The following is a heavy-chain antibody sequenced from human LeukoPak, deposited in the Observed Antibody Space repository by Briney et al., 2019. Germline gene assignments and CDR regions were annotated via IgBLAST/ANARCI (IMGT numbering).Heavy chain of an antibody. D-gene: IGHD5-18*01. CDR1: SYTFTSYG. CDR2: ISAYNGNT. CDR3: ARGKVFGYSYGYVWDY. J-gene: IGHJ4*02. Sequence: ASVRVSCKASSYTFTSYGISWVRQAPGQGLEWMGWISAYNGNTNYAQKLQGRVTMTTDTSTSTAYMELRSLRSDDTAVYYCARGKVFGYSYGYVWDYWGQGTLVTVSS. V-gene: IGHV1-18*01.